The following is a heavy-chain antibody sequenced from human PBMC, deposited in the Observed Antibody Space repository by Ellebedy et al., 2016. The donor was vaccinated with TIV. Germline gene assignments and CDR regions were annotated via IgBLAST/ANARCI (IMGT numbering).Heavy chain of an antibody. CDR2: ISSTGNII. D-gene: IGHD5/OR15-5a*01. CDR3: EIVSKGV. V-gene: IGHV3-11*01. Sequence: GGSLRLXXAASGFTFSDYHMTWIRQAPGRGLEWVSYISSTGNIIYYADSVKGRFTVSRDNAKNVLYLQMNSLRVEDTAVYYCEIVSKGVWGQGTLVTVSS. J-gene: IGHJ4*02. CDR1: GFTFSDYH.